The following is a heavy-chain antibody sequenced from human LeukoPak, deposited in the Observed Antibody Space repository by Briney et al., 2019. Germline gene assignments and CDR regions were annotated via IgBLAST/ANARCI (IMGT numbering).Heavy chain of an antibody. J-gene: IGHJ3*02. V-gene: IGHV4-30-4*01. CDR3: ARDCSGGSCYGAFDI. D-gene: IGHD2-15*01. CDR2: IYDSGST. CDR1: GASIRSGDYY. Sequence: PSQTLSLTCTVSGASIRSGDYYWSWICQPPGKGLEWIGYIYDSGSTYYNPSLKSRITISVDTSENRFSLKLSSVTATDTAVYYCARDCSGGSCYGAFDIWGQGTMVTVSS.